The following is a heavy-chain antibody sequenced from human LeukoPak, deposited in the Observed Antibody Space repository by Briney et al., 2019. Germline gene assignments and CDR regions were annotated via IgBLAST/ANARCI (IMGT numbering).Heavy chain of an antibody. V-gene: IGHV4-39*07. D-gene: IGHD2-8*01. J-gene: IGHJ4*02. CDR2: VYYSGTA. CDR1: GASIINSPYY. Sequence: SETLSLTCIVSGASIINSPYYWGWIRQPPGKGLEWIGHVYYSGTADYNPSHNSRVTISVDTSKNQFSLRLSYVSAADTAVYYCARDSPEGTYAFDNWGQGTLVTVSS. CDR3: ARDSPEGTYAFDN.